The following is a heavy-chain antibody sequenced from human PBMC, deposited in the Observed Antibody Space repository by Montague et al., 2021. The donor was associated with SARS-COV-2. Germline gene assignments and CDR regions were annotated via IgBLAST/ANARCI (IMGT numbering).Heavy chain of an antibody. D-gene: IGHD3-10*01. V-gene: IGHV2-70*01. CDR1: GFSLSTGGMC. J-gene: IGHJ4*02. CDR3: ARGVRGVTDFDY. CDR2: IDWDXDK. Sequence: PALVKPTQTLTLTCTFSGFSLSTGGMCVSWIRPPPGKALEWLALIDWDXDKYYSTSLKTRLTISKDTSKNQVVLTMTNMDPVDTATYYCARGVRGVTDFDYWGQGTLVTVSS.